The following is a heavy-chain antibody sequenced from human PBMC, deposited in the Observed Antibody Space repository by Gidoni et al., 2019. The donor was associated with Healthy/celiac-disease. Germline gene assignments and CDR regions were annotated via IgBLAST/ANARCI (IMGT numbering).Heavy chain of an antibody. CDR3: ARESDYYGSGSYSPIDY. D-gene: IGHD3-10*01. Sequence: QVQLVESGGGVVQPGRSLRLSCAASGFTFSSYGMHWVRQAPGKGLDWVAVIWYDGSNKYYADSVKGRFTISRDNSKNTLYLQMNSLRAEDTAVYYCARESDYYGSGSYSPIDYWGQGTLVTVSS. V-gene: IGHV3-33*01. CDR2: IWYDGSNK. CDR1: GFTFSSYG. J-gene: IGHJ4*02.